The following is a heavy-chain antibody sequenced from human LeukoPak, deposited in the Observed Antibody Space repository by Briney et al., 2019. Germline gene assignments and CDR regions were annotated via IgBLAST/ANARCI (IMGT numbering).Heavy chain of an antibody. CDR2: IYSGGST. CDR1: GFTVSSNY. D-gene: IGHD6-13*01. J-gene: IGHJ5*02. Sequence: GGSLRLSCAASGFTVSSNYMSWVRQAPGKGLEWVSVIYSGGSTYYADSVKGRFTISRDNSKNTLYLQMNSLRAEDTAVYYCARDLSSSWYPGWFDPWGQGTLVTVSS. V-gene: IGHV3-53*01. CDR3: ARDLSSSWYPGWFDP.